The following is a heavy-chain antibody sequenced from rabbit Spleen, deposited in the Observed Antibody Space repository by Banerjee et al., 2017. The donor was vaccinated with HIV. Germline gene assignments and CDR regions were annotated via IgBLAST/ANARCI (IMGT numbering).Heavy chain of an antibody. V-gene: IGHV1S45*01. Sequence: QEQLEESGGGLVQPEGSLTLTCTASGFSFSSGYDIVWVRQAPGKGLEWIGYIYSSIHYTYYANWAKGRFTISKTSSTTVTLQMTSLTVADTATYFCARDLAGYVGFGYISYLDLWGPGTLVTVS. D-gene: IGHD4-2*01. CDR1: GFSFSSGYD. CDR3: ARDLAGYVGFGYISYLDL. CDR2: IYSSIHYT. J-gene: IGHJ4*01.